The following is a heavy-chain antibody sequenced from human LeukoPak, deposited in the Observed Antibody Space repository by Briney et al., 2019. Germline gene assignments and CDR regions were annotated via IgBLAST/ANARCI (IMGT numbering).Heavy chain of an antibody. Sequence: GGSLRLSCAASGFTFSVTWMSWVRQAPGRGLEWVGRFKSKVAGGTTDYAAPVAGRFTISREDSKNMLYLQMNSLKTEDTGVYYCTRGAPQADVFDIWGQGTMVTVSS. D-gene: IGHD1-26*01. CDR1: GFTFSVTW. J-gene: IGHJ3*02. CDR3: TRGAPQADVFDI. CDR2: FKSKVAGGTT. V-gene: IGHV3-15*01.